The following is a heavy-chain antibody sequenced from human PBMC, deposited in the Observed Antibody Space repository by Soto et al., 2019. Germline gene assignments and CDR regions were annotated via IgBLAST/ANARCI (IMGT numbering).Heavy chain of an antibody. D-gene: IGHD6-19*01. V-gene: IGHV3-23*01. CDR3: AKDTRQGAVAGTSDFDY. CDR2: ISGSGGRT. J-gene: IGHJ4*02. Sequence: WGSLIISCAASVFTFNTYSMSWVRQAPVKGLEWVSTISGSGGRTYYADSVNGLFTISRDNSKKALYLQLNSLRAEDTAVYYCAKDTRQGAVAGTSDFDYWGQGTLVTVSS. CDR1: VFTFNTYS.